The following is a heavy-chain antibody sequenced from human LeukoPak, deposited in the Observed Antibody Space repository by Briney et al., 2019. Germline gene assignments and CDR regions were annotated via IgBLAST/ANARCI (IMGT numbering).Heavy chain of an antibody. CDR2: ISSSSSYI. CDR3: ARDLAGYSSGWYNSYFDY. V-gene: IGHV3-21*01. J-gene: IGHJ4*02. D-gene: IGHD6-19*01. CDR1: GFTFSSYS. Sequence: GGSLRLSCAASGFTFSSYSMNWVRQAPGKGLEWVSSISSSSSYIYYADSVKGRFTISRDNAKNSLYLQMNSLRAEDTAVYYCARDLAGYSSGWYNSYFDYWGQGTLVTVSS.